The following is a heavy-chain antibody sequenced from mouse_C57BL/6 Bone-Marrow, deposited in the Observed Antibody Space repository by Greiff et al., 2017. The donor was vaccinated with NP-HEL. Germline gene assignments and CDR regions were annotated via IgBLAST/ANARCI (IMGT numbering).Heavy chain of an antibody. CDR1: GFTFSDFY. J-gene: IGHJ1*03. V-gene: IGHV7-1*01. CDR2: SRNKANDYTT. CDR3: ARDARDWCFDV. Sequence: EVQLVESGGGLVQSGRSLRLSCATSGFTFSDFYMEWVRQAPGKGLEWIAASRNKANDYTTEYSATVKGRFIVSRDTTQSILYLEMKALRAEDTAIYYCARDARDWCFDVGGRGTTVTVSS.